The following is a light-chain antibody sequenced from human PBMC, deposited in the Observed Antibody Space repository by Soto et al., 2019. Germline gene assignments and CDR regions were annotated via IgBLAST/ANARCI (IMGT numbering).Light chain of an antibody. CDR3: QQYESSWT. Sequence: DIQMTQSPSTLSASVGDRVTITCRASQSVYGWLAWYQQKPGQAPKLLIYDASYLESGVSSRFSGSGFGTQVTLTISGLQPDDLATYYCQQYESSWTFGQGTLVEVK. CDR2: DAS. CDR1: QSVYGW. J-gene: IGKJ1*01. V-gene: IGKV1-5*01.